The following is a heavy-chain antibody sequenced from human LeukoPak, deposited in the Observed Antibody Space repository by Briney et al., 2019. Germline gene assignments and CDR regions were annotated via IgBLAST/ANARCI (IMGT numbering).Heavy chain of an antibody. Sequence: SETLSLTCTVSGGSISSSSYYWGWIRQPPGKGLEWIGSIYYSGSTYYNPSLKSRVTISVDTSKNQFSLKLSSVTAADTAVYYCARRARVVVVITRYYFDYWGQGTLVTVSS. CDR1: GGSISSSSYY. D-gene: IGHD3-22*01. J-gene: IGHJ4*02. V-gene: IGHV4-39*07. CDR3: ARRARVVVVITRYYFDY. CDR2: IYYSGST.